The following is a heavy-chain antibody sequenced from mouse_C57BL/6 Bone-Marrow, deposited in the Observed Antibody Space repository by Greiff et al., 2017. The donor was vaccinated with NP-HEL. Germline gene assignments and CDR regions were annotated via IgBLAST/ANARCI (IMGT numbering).Heavy chain of an antibody. V-gene: IGHV1-81*01. D-gene: IGHD2-12*01. CDR3: ATYYTNMFAY. Sequence: VQVVESGAELARPGASVKLSCKASGYTFTSYGISWVKQRTGQGLEWIGEIYPRSGNTYYNEKFKGKATLTADKSSSTAYMELRSLTSEDSAVYFCATYYTNMFAYWGQGTLVTVSA. CDR2: IYPRSGNT. CDR1: GYTFTSYG. J-gene: IGHJ3*01.